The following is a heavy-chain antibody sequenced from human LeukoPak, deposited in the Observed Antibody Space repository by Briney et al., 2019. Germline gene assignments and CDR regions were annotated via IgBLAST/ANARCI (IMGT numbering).Heavy chain of an antibody. CDR2: IYTSGST. CDR1: GGSISSGSYY. J-gene: IGHJ6*03. V-gene: IGHV4-61*02. Sequence: SQTLSLTCTVSGGSISSGSYYWSWIRQPAGKGLEWIGRIYTSGSTSYNPSLKSRVTMSVDTSKNQFSLKMSSVAAADTAVYNCARASFRYDFGVWGKGTTVTVSS. CDR3: ARASFRYDFGV. D-gene: IGHD3-3*01.